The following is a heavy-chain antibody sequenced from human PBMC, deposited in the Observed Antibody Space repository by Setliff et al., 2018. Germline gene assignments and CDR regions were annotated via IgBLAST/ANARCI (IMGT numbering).Heavy chain of an antibody. D-gene: IGHD6-6*01. J-gene: IGHJ6*03. Sequence: TLSLPCTVSGGSISSGSYYWSWIRQPAGKGLEWIGHIYSSGSTNYNPSLKSRVTISVDRSKNQFSLKLSSVIAADTAVYYCARDLYSSSSGGFYYYYYYMDVWGKGTTVTVSS. CDR3: ARDLYSSSSGGFYYYYYYMDV. CDR1: GGSISSGSYY. CDR2: IYSSGST. V-gene: IGHV4-61*09.